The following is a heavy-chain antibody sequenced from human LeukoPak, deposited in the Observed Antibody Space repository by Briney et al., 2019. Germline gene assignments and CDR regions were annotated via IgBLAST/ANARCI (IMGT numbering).Heavy chain of an antibody. Sequence: ASVKVSCKASGYTFTSYGFSWVRQAPGQGLEWMGWINAYNGNTNYAQKFQGRVTMTTDTSTSTAYMELRSLRSDDTAVYYCAIMVLGYCSGGTCYRKNYFDYWGQGTLVTVSS. J-gene: IGHJ4*02. CDR3: AIMVLGYCSGGTCYRKNYFDY. CDR1: GYTFTSYG. CDR2: INAYNGNT. V-gene: IGHV1-18*01. D-gene: IGHD2-15*01.